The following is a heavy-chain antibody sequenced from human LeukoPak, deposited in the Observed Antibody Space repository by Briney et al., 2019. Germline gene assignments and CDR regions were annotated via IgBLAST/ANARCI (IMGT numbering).Heavy chain of an antibody. CDR2: IWYDGSNK. J-gene: IGHJ3*02. CDR1: GFTFSSYG. D-gene: IGHD3-10*01. V-gene: IGHV3-33*01. CDR3: ARAGPGPSDITMVRGVIRRGAFDI. Sequence: GRSLRLSCAASGFTFSSYGMHWVRQAPGKGLEWVAVIWYDGSNKYYADSVKGRFTISRDNSKSTLYLQMNSLRAEDTAVYYCARAGPGPSDITMVRGVIRRGAFDIWGQGTMVTVSS.